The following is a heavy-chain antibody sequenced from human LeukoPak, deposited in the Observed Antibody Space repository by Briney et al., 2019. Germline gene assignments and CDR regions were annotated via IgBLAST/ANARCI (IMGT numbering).Heavy chain of an antibody. V-gene: IGHV4-30-4*08. Sequence: PSETLSLTCTVSGGSISSGGYYWSWIRQHPGKGLEWIGYIYYSGTTYYNPSLKSRVTISVDTSKNQFSLKLSSVTAADTAVYYCARGAVWGSYNYFDYWGQGTLVTVSS. CDR2: IYYSGTT. CDR3: ARGAVWGSYNYFDY. D-gene: IGHD3-16*01. CDR1: GGSISSGGYY. J-gene: IGHJ4*02.